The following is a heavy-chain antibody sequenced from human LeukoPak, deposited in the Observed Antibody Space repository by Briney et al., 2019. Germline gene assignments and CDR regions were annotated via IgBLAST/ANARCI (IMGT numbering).Heavy chain of an antibody. Sequence: GGSLRLSCAASGFTFSSYAMSWVRQAPGKGLEWVAFIRYDGSNKYYADSVKGRFTISRDNSKNTLYLQMNSLRAEDTAVYYCWSTDDAFDIWGQGTMVTVSS. CDR1: GFTFSSYA. D-gene: IGHD5/OR15-5a*01. J-gene: IGHJ3*02. V-gene: IGHV3-30*02. CDR3: WSTDDAFDI. CDR2: IRYDGSNK.